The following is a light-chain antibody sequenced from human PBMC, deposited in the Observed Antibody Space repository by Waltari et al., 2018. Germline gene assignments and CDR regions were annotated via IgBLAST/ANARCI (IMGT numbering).Light chain of an antibody. CDR3: ATWDGRLAGVL. CDR2: SND. J-gene: IGLJ2*01. Sequence: QSVLTQPPSASGTPGQRVTISCSGSNSNIGSNVVNWYQQVPGMAPRLLLYSNDQRPAGVPYRFSGSKSGTSSSLVISGLQSDDEGNYYCATWDGRLAGVLFGGGTKVTVL. V-gene: IGLV1-44*01. CDR1: NSNIGSNV.